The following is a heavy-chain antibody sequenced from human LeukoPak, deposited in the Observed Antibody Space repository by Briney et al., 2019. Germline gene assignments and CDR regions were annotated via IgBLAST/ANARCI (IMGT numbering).Heavy chain of an antibody. D-gene: IGHD1-1*01. V-gene: IGHV3-9*01. Sequence: PGRSLRLSCAASGFTFDDYAMHWVRQAPGKGLEWVSGISWYSGSIGYADSVKGRFTISRDNAKNSLYLQMNSLRAEDTALYYCAKDLDNFVDAFDIWGQGTMVTVSS. CDR1: GFTFDDYA. CDR2: ISWYSGSI. J-gene: IGHJ3*02. CDR3: AKDLDNFVDAFDI.